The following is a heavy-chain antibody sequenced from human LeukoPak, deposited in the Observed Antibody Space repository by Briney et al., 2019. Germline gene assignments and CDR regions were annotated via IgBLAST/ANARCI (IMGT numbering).Heavy chain of an antibody. CDR1: GFTFSSYA. Sequence: GGSLRLSCAASGFTFSSYAMHWVRQAPGKGLEWVAVISYDGSNKYYADSVKGRFTISRDNSKNTLYLQMNSLRAEDTAVYYCASDFSSSWYIEYYFDYWGQGTLVTVSS. D-gene: IGHD6-13*01. CDR2: ISYDGSNK. CDR3: ASDFSSSWYIEYYFDY. V-gene: IGHV3-30-3*01. J-gene: IGHJ4*02.